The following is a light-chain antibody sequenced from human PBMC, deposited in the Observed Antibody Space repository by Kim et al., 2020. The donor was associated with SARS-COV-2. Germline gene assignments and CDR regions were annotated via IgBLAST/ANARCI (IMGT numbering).Light chain of an antibody. CDR2: DVT. J-gene: IGLJ3*02. Sequence: QSALTQPASVSGSPGQSITISCTATSSDVGIFNSVSWYQQHPGKAPKLMIYDVTKRPSGVSNRFSGSKSGNTASLTISGLLAEDEADYYCSAYVIGSTWVFGGGTQVTDL. CDR3: SAYVIGSTWV. V-gene: IGLV2-14*01. CDR1: SSDVGIFNS.